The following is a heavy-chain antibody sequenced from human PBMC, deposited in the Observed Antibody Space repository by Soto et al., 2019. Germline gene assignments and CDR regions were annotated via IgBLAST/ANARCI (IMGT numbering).Heavy chain of an antibody. CDR3: AGGPMVRGVINYFDY. CDR1: GGSFSGYY. Sequence: QVQLQQWGAGLLKPSETLSLTCAVYGGSFSGYYWSWIRQPPGKGLEWIGEINHSGSTNYNPSLKIRITISVDTSKNQFHLKLSSVTAADTAVYYCAGGPMVRGVINYFDYWGQGTLVTVSS. D-gene: IGHD3-10*01. CDR2: INHSGST. V-gene: IGHV4-34*01. J-gene: IGHJ4*02.